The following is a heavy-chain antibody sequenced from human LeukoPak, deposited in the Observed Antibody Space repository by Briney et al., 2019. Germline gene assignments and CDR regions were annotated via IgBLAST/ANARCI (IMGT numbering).Heavy chain of an antibody. CDR2: IKSKTDGGTT. V-gene: IGHV3-15*01. Sequence: GGSLRLSCAASGFTFSNAWMNWVRQAPGKGLEWLGRIKSKTDGGTTDYAAPVKGRFTISRDDSKNTLYLQMNSLKTEDTAVYFCVPGDDSWGQGTLVTVSS. CDR1: GFTFSNAW. J-gene: IGHJ4*02. CDR3: VPGDDS.